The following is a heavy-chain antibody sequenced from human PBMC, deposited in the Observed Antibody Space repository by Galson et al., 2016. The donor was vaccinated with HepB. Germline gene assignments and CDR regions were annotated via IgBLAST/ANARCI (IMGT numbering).Heavy chain of an antibody. CDR2: LSNSGST. CDR3: SRGEGWSGYIRRGFDP. Sequence: ETLSLTCTVSADSVSGGIYFWNWIRQPSGEGLEWIGCLSNSGSTNYNPSLKRRVTISFDTSRNQFSLRLPSVTAADTAVYYCSRGEGWSGYIRRGFDPWGQGTQVSVSS. J-gene: IGHJ5*02. CDR1: ADSVSGGIYF. V-gene: IGHV4-61*01. D-gene: IGHD5-12*01.